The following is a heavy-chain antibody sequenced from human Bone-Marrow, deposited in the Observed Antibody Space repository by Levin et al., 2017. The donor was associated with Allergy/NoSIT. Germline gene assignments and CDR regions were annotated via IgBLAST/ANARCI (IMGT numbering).Heavy chain of an antibody. CDR2: LSYDGSNR. CDR1: GYTFSSYG. Sequence: GGSLRLSCAASGYTFSSYGMHWVRQAPGKGLEWVAVLSYDGSNRYYADSVKGRFTISRDNSKNTLYLQMNSLRAEDTAVYYCAKDPTYYGSGSQYYGHILGAREWGYWGQGTLVTVSS. J-gene: IGHJ4*02. D-gene: IGHD3-10*01. V-gene: IGHV3-30*18. CDR3: AKDPTYYGSGSQYYGHILGAREWGY.